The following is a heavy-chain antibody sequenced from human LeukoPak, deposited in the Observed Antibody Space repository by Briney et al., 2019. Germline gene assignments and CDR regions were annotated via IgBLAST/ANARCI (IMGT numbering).Heavy chain of an antibody. CDR1: GFTFTSSA. Sequence: QPGGSLRLSCAASGFTFTSSAMSWVRQAPGEGLEWVSAISDSASSTYYADSVRGRFTISRDNSKNTLYLQINSLRAEDTAVYYCARDRGYQPDYWGQGTLVTVSS. CDR3: ARDRGYQPDY. D-gene: IGHD3-10*01. J-gene: IGHJ4*02. V-gene: IGHV3-23*01. CDR2: ISDSASST.